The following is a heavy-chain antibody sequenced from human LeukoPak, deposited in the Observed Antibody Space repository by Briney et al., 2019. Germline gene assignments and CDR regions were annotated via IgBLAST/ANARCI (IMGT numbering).Heavy chain of an antibody. CDR3: AKAAVEGRAFDI. D-gene: IGHD3-3*01. Sequence: PGGSLRLSCAASGFTFPSYVMNWIRQAPGKGLEWVSVIYSGGSTYYADSVKGRFTISRDNSKNTLYLQMNSLRAEDTAVYYCAKAAVEGRAFDIWGQGTMVTVSS. V-gene: IGHV3-23*03. CDR2: IYSGGST. CDR1: GFTFPSYV. J-gene: IGHJ3*02.